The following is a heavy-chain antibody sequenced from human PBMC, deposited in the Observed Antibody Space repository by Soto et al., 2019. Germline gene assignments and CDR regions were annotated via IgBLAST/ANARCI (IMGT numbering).Heavy chain of an antibody. CDR2: MNPHRGNT. CDR3: ARAYYYDRTGYYYSPHFDY. V-gene: IGHV1-8*01. D-gene: IGHD3-22*01. CDR1: GYTFTSYD. Sequence: VQLVQSGAEVKKPGASVKVSCKASGYTFTSYDINWVRQATGQGLEWVGWMNPHRGNTGYAQKFQGRVTITRNTSISKAYMEMSSVRSEDTALYYCARAYYYDRTGYYYSPHFDYWGQGTLVTVSS. J-gene: IGHJ4*02.